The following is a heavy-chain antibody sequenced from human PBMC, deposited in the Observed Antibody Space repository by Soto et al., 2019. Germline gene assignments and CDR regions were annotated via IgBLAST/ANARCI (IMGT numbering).Heavy chain of an antibody. V-gene: IGHV3-33*01. CDR2: IWYDGSNK. CDR1: GFTFSSYG. CDR3: ARSNSEYYDFWSGHYDY. D-gene: IGHD3-3*01. J-gene: IGHJ4*02. Sequence: PGGSLRLSCAASGFTFSSYGMHWVRQAPGKGLEWVAVIWYDGSNKYYADSVKGRFTISRDNSKNTLYLQMNSLRAEDTAVYYCARSNSEYYDFWSGHYDYWGQGTLVTVSS.